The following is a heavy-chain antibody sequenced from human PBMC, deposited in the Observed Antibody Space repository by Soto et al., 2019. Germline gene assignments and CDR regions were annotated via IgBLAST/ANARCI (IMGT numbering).Heavy chain of an antibody. J-gene: IGHJ4*02. D-gene: IGHD6-25*01. CDR2: VHYSGSI. CDR1: GVSINNGNDY. CDR3: VRGTDLYKCGF. V-gene: IGHV4-31*03. Sequence: QVQLQESGPGLVKPSGTLSLTCTVSGVSINNGNDYWTWIRQHPGKGLEWIGHVHYSGSIHYNPSLHSRVTMAVDTSKTQVSLELSSATVADTAVYYCVRGTDLYKCGFWGQGTLVTVSS.